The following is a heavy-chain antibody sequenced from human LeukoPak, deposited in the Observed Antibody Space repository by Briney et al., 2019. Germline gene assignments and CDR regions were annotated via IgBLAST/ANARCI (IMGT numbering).Heavy chain of an antibody. J-gene: IGHJ3*02. Sequence: PGGSLRLSRAASGFTFSNYAMNWVRQAPGKGLEWVSAISGSGGRTYYAGSVKGRFIISRDNSKNVVYLQMNSLRAEDTAVYYCAKTVVGAPTDAFDMWGQGTMVTVSS. CDR1: GFTFSNYA. CDR2: ISGSGGRT. V-gene: IGHV3-23*01. CDR3: AKTVVGAPTDAFDM. D-gene: IGHD2-15*01.